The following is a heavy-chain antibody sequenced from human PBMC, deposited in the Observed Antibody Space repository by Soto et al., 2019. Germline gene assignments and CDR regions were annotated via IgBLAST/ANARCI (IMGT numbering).Heavy chain of an antibody. CDR2: ISSSSSYI. Sequence: GGSLRLSCAASGFTFSSYSMNWVRQAPGKGLEWVSSISSSSSYIYYADSVKGRFTISRDNAKNSLYLQMNSLRAEDKAVYYCARAEDIVVVPAAIYYYYGMDVWGQGTTVTVSS. J-gene: IGHJ6*02. D-gene: IGHD2-2*01. V-gene: IGHV3-21*01. CDR3: ARAEDIVVVPAAIYYYYGMDV. CDR1: GFTFSSYS.